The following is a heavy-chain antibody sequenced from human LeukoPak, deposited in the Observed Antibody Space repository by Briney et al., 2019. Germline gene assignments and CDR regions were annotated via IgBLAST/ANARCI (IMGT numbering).Heavy chain of an antibody. Sequence: ASVKVSCKASGYTFTSYGISWVRQAPGQGLEWMGWISAYNGNTNYAQKLQGRVTMTTDTSTSTAYMELRSLRSDDTAVYYCARDRPLGYCSGGSCYWGYFQDWGQGTLVTVSS. D-gene: IGHD2-15*01. J-gene: IGHJ1*01. CDR2: ISAYNGNT. CDR1: GYTFTSYG. V-gene: IGHV1-18*01. CDR3: ARDRPLGYCSGGSCYWGYFQD.